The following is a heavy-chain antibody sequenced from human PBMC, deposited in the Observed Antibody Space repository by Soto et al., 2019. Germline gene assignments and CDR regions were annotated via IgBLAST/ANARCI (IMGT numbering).Heavy chain of an antibody. V-gene: IGHV4-39*07. Sequence: SATLSLTCTVSGGSISSSSYYWGWIRQPPGKGLEWIGSIYYSGSTYYNPSLKSRVTISVDTSKSQFSLKLSSVTAADTALYYCAREDYSSPWFDPWGQGTLVTVSS. CDR3: AREDYSSPWFDP. CDR1: GGSISSSSYY. CDR2: IYYSGST. D-gene: IGHD4-4*01. J-gene: IGHJ5*02.